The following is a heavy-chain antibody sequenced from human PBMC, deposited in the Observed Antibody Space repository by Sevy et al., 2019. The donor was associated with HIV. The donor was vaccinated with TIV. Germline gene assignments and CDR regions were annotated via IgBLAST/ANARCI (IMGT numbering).Heavy chain of an antibody. V-gene: IGHV3-30*18. J-gene: IGHJ6*02. CDR2: ISHDGSNK. CDR3: AKDLPPYYGMDV. Sequence: GGSLRLSCAASGFTFSSYGTHWVRQAPGKGLEWMAVISHDGSNKYYADSVKGRFTISRDNSKDTLYLQMNSLRAEDTAVFYCAKDLPPYYGMDVWGQGTTVTVSS. CDR1: GFTFSSYG.